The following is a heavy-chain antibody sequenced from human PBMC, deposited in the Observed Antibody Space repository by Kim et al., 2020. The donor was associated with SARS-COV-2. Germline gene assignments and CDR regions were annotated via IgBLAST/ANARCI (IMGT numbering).Heavy chain of an antibody. J-gene: IGHJ3*02. CDR3: TLPYGYFPAFDT. CDR1: GGSITSSSHY. CDR2: IYYGGSS. Sequence: SETLSLTYTVSGGSITSSSHYWGWIGQPRGKGLEWIGSIYYGGSSYYNPSLKSRVIISVDTSKNQFSLKLRSVTAADPAVYYCTLPYGYFPAFDTWDQG. D-gene: IGHD5-18*01. V-gene: IGHV4-39*01.